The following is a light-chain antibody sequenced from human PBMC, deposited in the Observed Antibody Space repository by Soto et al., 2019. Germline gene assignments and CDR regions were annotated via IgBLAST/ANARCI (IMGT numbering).Light chain of an antibody. CDR3: SSYAGSYIWV. Sequence: QSALTQPPSASGSPGQSVTISCTGTSSDVGGYNYVSWYQQHPGKAPKLMIYEVSKRPSGVPDRFSGSKSGNTASLTVSGLKAEDEADYYCSSYAGSYIWVFGGGTKLTVL. J-gene: IGLJ2*01. V-gene: IGLV2-8*01. CDR1: SSDVGGYNY. CDR2: EVS.